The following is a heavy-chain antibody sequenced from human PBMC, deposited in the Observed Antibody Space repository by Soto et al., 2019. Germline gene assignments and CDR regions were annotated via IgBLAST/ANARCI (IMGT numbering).Heavy chain of an antibody. CDR1: GFTFSSYA. CDR3: ARQLAVTGSRRAFDL. Sequence: QVQLVESGGGVVQPGTSLRLSCAASGFTFSSYAMHWVRQAPGKGLEWVAVISYDGTNKYYADSVEGRFTISRENSKNTLFLQMNSLRAEDTAVYYCARQLAVTGSRRAFDLWGQGTLVTVSS. CDR2: ISYDGTNK. D-gene: IGHD6-19*01. V-gene: IGHV3-30-3*01. J-gene: IGHJ4*02.